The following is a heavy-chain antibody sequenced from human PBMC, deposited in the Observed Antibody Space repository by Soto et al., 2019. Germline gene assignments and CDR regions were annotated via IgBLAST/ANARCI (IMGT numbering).Heavy chain of an antibody. V-gene: IGHV4-39*01. J-gene: IGHJ4*02. CDR3: ARSLYDFWSGPSGEDYYLAGY. D-gene: IGHD3-3*01. Sequence: KPSETLSLTCTVSGGSISSSSYYWGWIRQPPGKGLEWIGSIYYSGSTYYNPSLKSRVTISVDTSKNQFSLKLSSVTAADTAVYYCARSLYDFWSGPSGEDYYLAGYWGQGTLVTVSS. CDR2: IYYSGST. CDR1: GGSISSSSYY.